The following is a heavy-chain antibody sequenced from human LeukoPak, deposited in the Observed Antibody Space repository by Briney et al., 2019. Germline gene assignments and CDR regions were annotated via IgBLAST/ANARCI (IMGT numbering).Heavy chain of an antibody. CDR2: ISGGGDTT. J-gene: IGHJ4*02. CDR1: GFTFSSYA. Sequence: GGSLRLSCAASGFTFSSYAMNWVRQAPGKGLEWVSAISGGGDTTFYADSVKGRLTISRDNSKNTLYLQVNSLRADDTAVYYCAKGIAIIASTPDYWGQGTLVTVSS. D-gene: IGHD2-15*01. CDR3: AKGIAIIASTPDY. V-gene: IGHV3-23*01.